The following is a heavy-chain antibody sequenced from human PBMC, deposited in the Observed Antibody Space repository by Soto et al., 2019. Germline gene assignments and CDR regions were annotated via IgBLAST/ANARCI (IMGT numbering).Heavy chain of an antibody. CDR1: EGTFSNYA. J-gene: IGHJ4*02. CDR2: IIPLFGTT. Sequence: QVQLVQSGAEVKMPGSSVKVSCKASEGTFSNYAITWVRQAPGQGLEWMGGIIPLFGTTNYAQKFQGRVTITADESTSTDYMELISLTAEDTAVYYCARDHSIYGDYAVKGLRDWGQGVLVTVSS. D-gene: IGHD4-17*01. CDR3: ARDHSIYGDYAVKGLRD. V-gene: IGHV1-69*01.